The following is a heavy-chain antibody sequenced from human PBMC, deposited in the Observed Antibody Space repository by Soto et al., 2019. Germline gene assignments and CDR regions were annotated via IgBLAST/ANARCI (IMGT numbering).Heavy chain of an antibody. CDR2: IYYSGST. J-gene: IGHJ4*02. V-gene: IGHV4-30-4*01. CDR3: ARDVVTGTTTYTDY. D-gene: IGHD1-7*01. Sequence: SETLSLTCTVSGGSISSGDYYWSWIRQPPGKGLEWIGYIYYSGSTYYNPSLKSRVTISVDTSKNQFSLKLSSVTAADTAVYYCARDVVTGTTTYTDYWGQGTLVTVSS. CDR1: GGSISSGDYY.